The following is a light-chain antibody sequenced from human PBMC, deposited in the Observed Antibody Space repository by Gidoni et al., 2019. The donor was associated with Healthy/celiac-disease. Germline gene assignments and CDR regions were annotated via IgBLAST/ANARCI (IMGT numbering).Light chain of an antibody. J-gene: IGLJ1*01. CDR3: GTWDSSLSAYV. CDR2: YNN. CDR1: SSNIGNNY. Sequence: QSVLTQPPSVSAAPGPKVTISCSGSSSNIGNNYVSWYQQLPGNAPKLLIYYNNKRPSGIPDRFSGSKSGTSATLGITGLKTGDEADYYCGTWDSSLSAYVFGTGTKVTVL. V-gene: IGLV1-51*01.